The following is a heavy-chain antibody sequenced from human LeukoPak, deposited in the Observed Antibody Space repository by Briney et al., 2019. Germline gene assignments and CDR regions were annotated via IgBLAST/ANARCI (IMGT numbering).Heavy chain of an antibody. V-gene: IGHV3-15*01. D-gene: IGHD2-2*01. Sequence: GGSLRLSCAASGFTFSNAWMSWVRQAPGKGLEWVGRIKSKTDGGTTDYAAPVKGRFTISRDDSKNTLYLQMNSLKTEDTAVYYCTTAWASGYQLLFNFDYWGQGTLVTVSS. J-gene: IGHJ4*02. CDR1: GFTFSNAW. CDR3: TTAWASGYQLLFNFDY. CDR2: IKSKTDGGTT.